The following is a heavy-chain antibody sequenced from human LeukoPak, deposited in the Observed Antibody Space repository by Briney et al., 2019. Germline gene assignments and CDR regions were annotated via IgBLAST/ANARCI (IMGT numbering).Heavy chain of an antibody. CDR3: ARDAVTTAYYYKHGTDV. Sequence: GGSLRVSCAASGVTLSSNYMSWVRQAPGKGLEWVSVIYSGSGPTYYADSVKGRITISRDNSKNTLYLQMNSLRAEDTAVYYCARDAVTTAYYYKHGTDVWGQGTTVTVSS. CDR2: IYSGSGPT. CDR1: GVTLSSNY. D-gene: IGHD4-17*01. V-gene: IGHV3-66*01. J-gene: IGHJ6*02.